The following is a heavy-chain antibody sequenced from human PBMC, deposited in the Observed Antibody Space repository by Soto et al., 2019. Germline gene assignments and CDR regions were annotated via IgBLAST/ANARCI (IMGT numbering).Heavy chain of an antibody. CDR3: ARGEGYCSGGSCYLGAFDI. V-gene: IGHV1-8*01. CDR1: GYTFTSYD. J-gene: IGHJ3*02. Sequence: QVQLVQSGAEVKKPGASVKVSCKASGYTFTSYDINWVRQATGQVLEWMGWMNPNSGNTGYAQKFQGRVTMTRNTSISTAYMELSSLRSEDTAVYYCARGEGYCSGGSCYLGAFDIWGQGTMVTVSS. CDR2: MNPNSGNT. D-gene: IGHD2-15*01.